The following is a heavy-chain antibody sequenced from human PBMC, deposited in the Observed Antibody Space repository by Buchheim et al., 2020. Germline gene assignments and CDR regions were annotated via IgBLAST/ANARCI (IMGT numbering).Heavy chain of an antibody. D-gene: IGHD2-2*01. CDR2: ISGSGGST. Sequence: EVQLLESGGGLVQPGGSLRLSCAASGFTLSSYAMTWVRQAPGKGLEWVSVISGSGGSTYYADSVKGRFTVSRDNSKTTVYLQMNSLGAEDTAVYYCAKAGLSESNSCCWGAFDYWGQGTL. CDR1: GFTLSSYA. CDR3: AKAGLSESNSCCWGAFDY. J-gene: IGHJ4*02. V-gene: IGHV3-23*01.